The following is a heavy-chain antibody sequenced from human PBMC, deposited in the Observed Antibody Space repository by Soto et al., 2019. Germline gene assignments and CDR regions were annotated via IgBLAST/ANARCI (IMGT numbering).Heavy chain of an antibody. V-gene: IGHV3-33*01. CDR3: ARDDEDIEDYYYGMDV. Sequence: PGGSLRLSCAASGFTFSSYGMHWVRQAPGKGLEWVAVIWYDGSNKYYADSVKGRFTISRDNSKNTLYLQMNSLRAEDTAVYYCARDDEDIEDYYYGMDVWGQGTTVTVSS. CDR1: GFTFSSYG. CDR2: IWYDGSNK. J-gene: IGHJ6*02. D-gene: IGHD5-12*01.